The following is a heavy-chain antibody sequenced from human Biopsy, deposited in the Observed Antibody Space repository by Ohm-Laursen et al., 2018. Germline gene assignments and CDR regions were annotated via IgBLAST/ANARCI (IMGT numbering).Heavy chain of an antibody. J-gene: IGHJ4*02. V-gene: IGHV1-69*04. Sequence: ASVKVSCKASGGTLITYAISWVRQAPGQGLEWMGRITPILHVPTYAQSFQGRVTISADKSTSTAYMELSGLRSEDTAVYYCASLEDRTFDKWGQGTLVTVSS. CDR1: GGTLITYA. CDR2: ITPILHVP. CDR3: ASLEDRTFDK.